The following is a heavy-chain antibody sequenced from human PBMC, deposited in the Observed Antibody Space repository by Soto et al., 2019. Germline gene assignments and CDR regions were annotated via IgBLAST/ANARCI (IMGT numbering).Heavy chain of an antibody. CDR2: ISYDGSNK. V-gene: IGHV3-30*18. CDR3: AKWLNYDFWSGYRDFDY. Sequence: HPGGSLRLSCAASGFTFSSYGMHWVRQAPGKGLEWVAVISYDGSNKYYADSVKGRFTISRDNSKNTLYLQMNSLRAEDTAVYYCAKWLNYDFWSGYRDFDYWGQGTLVTVSS. CDR1: GFTFSSYG. J-gene: IGHJ4*02. D-gene: IGHD3-3*01.